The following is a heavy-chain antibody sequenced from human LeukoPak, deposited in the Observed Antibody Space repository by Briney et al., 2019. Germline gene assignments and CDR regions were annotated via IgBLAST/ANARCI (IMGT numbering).Heavy chain of an antibody. J-gene: IGHJ5*02. Sequence: SETLSLTCTVSGGSISSSSYYWGWIRQPPGKGLEWIGSIYYSGSTYYNPSLKSRVAISVDTSKNQFSLKLSSVTAADTAVYYCARDLGGYRYSSRTDRFDPWGQGTLVTVSS. CDR1: GGSISSSSYY. CDR2: IYYSGST. CDR3: ARDLGGYRYSSRTDRFDP. D-gene: IGHD6-13*01. V-gene: IGHV4-39*07.